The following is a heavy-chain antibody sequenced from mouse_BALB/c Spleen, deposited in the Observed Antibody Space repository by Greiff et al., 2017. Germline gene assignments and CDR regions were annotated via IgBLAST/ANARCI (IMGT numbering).Heavy chain of an antibody. D-gene: IGHD1-3*01. CDR1: GYAFTNYL. CDR2: INPGSGGT. J-gene: IGHJ4*01. Sequence: QVQLQQPGAELVRPGTSVKVSCKASGYAFTNYLIEWVKQRPGQGLEWIGVINPGSGGTNYNEKFKGKATLTADKSSSTAYMQLSSLTSDDSAVYFCARSGGKDAMDYWGQGTSVTVSS. V-gene: IGHV1-54*01. CDR3: ARSGGKDAMDY.